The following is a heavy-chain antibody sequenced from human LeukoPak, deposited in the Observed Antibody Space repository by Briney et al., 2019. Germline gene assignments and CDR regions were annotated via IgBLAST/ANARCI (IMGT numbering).Heavy chain of an antibody. CDR2: IIPIFGTA. CDR1: GGTFSSYA. V-gene: IGHV1-69*13. D-gene: IGHD2-15*01. J-gene: IGHJ4*02. Sequence: WASVKVSCKASGGTFSSYAISWVRQAPGQGLEWMGGIIPIFGTANYAQKFQGRVTITADESTSTAYMELSSLRSEDTAVYYCARDRYCSGGSCLTFDYWGQGTLVTVSS. CDR3: ARDRYCSGGSCLTFDY.